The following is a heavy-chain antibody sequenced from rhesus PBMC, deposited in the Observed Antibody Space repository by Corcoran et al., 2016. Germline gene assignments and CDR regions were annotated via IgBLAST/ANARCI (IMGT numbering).Heavy chain of an antibody. CDR2: IYGRGSST. CDR3: AREVGGVNDAFDF. Sequence: QLQLQESCPGLVKPSETLSVTCAVSGGSISSNYWSWIRQLPGKGLEWIGRIYGRGSSTTSNPTLKSRVTLAVDTSKNQLSLELGSVTAADTAVYYCAREVGGVNDAFDFWGQGLRVTVSS. V-gene: IGHV4-169*02. CDR1: GGSISSNY. J-gene: IGHJ3*01. D-gene: IGHD3-22*01.